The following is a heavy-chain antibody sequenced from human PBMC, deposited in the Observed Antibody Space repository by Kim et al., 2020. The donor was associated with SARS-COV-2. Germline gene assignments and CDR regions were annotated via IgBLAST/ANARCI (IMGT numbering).Heavy chain of an antibody. D-gene: IGHD3-3*02. CDR3: ARHLHVSTVTFYWYFDL. J-gene: IGHJ2*01. V-gene: IGHV3-23*01. CDR1: GFTFGHSA. CDR2: IFGSGSGT. Sequence: GGSLRLSCTGSGFTFGHSAMSWVRQVPGQGLQWVAGIFGSGSGTYYADSVKGRFTISRDNSQSTVHLQLNDRRADDTAVYYCARHLHVSTVTFYWYFDLWGRGTLVTVSS.